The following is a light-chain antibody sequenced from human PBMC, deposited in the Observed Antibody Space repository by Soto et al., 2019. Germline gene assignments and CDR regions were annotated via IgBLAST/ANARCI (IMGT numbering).Light chain of an antibody. V-gene: IGLV2-14*03. CDR2: DVS. CDR3: SSFTGSTTWG. J-gene: IGLJ3*02. CDR1: NSDVGGYDY. Sequence: QSALTQPASVSGSPGQSITISCTGTNSDVGGYDYVSWYQQHPGKAPKLLIYDVSKRPSGLSNRFSGSKSGNTASLTISGLLPEDAADYYCSSFTGSTTWGFGGGTKLTVL.